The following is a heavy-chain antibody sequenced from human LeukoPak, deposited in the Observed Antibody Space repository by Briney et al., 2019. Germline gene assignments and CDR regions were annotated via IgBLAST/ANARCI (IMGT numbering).Heavy chain of an antibody. D-gene: IGHD3-10*01. J-gene: IGHJ4*02. CDR3: AKVMGRRLLWFGDGNYFDY. CDR1: GFTFISYG. CDR2: ISYDGSNK. V-gene: IGHV3-30*18. Sequence: GGSLRLSCAASGFTFISYGMHWVRQAPGKGLEWVAVISYDGSNKYYSDSVRGRFTISRDNSKNTLYLQMNSLRAEDTAVYYCAKVMGRRLLWFGDGNYFDYWGQGTLVTVSS.